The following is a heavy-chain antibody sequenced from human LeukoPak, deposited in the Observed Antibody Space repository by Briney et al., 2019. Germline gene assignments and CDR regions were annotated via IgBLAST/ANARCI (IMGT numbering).Heavy chain of an antibody. D-gene: IGHD6-13*01. Sequence: ASVTVSCKASGYTFTSYGISWLRQAPGQGLGWMGWFSAYNGNTNYAQKLQGRVTMTTDTSTSTAYRERRSLRSDDTAVYYCARGGGIADLDYWGQGTLVTVSS. CDR2: FSAYNGNT. CDR1: GYTFTSYG. V-gene: IGHV1-18*01. J-gene: IGHJ4*01. CDR3: ARGGGIADLDY.